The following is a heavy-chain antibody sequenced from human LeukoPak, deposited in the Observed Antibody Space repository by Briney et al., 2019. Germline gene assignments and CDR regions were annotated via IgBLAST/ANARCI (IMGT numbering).Heavy chain of an antibody. D-gene: IGHD3-3*01. V-gene: IGHV4-38-2*01. CDR1: GYSISSGYY. J-gene: IGHJ4*02. CDR3: ARHRRPNAWSGYYRPFDY. Sequence: SETLSLTCAVSGYSISSGYYWGWIRQPPGKGLEWIGSIYHSGSTYYNPSLKSRVTISVDTSKNQFSLKLSSVTAADTAVYYCARHRRPNAWSGYYRPFDYWGQGTLVTVSS. CDR2: IYHSGST.